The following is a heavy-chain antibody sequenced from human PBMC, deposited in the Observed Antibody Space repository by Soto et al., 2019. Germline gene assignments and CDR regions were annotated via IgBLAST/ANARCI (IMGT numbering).Heavy chain of an antibody. CDR3: ARQFSVYGDYGRYFDF. D-gene: IGHD4-17*01. J-gene: IGHJ4*02. Sequence: SETLSLTSTVSGGSISSSGYYWVWIRQPPGKGLEWIGTIYYSGSTYYNPSLKSRVTISVDTSKNQFSLKLSSVTAADTAVYYCARQFSVYGDYGRYFDFWGQGTLVTVSS. CDR2: IYYSGST. V-gene: IGHV4-39*01. CDR1: GGSISSSGYY.